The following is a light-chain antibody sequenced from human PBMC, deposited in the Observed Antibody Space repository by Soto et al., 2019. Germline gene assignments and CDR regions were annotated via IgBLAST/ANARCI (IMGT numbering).Light chain of an antibody. CDR3: QQYNNWPPYT. CDR2: GAS. V-gene: IGKV3-15*01. J-gene: IGKJ3*01. CDR1: QTIANN. Sequence: ETVMTQSPATLSVSPGERATLSCRASQTIANNLAWYQQRPGQAPRLLIYGASTRATGIPARFSGSGSGTEFTLTISSQQSEDFAVYYCQQYNNWPPYTFGPGTKLDIK.